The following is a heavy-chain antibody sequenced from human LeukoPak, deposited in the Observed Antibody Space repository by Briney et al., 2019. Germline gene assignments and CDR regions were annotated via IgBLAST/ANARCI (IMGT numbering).Heavy chain of an antibody. J-gene: IGHJ6*02. Sequence: GGSLRLSCAASGSTFSSYWVHWVRQAPGKGLEWVANIKQDGSEIYYVDSVKGRFTISRDNAKNSLYLQMNSLRAEDTAVYYCGRAMDVWGQGTTVTVSS. CDR3: GRAMDV. CDR2: IKQDGSEI. CDR1: GSTFSSYW. V-gene: IGHV3-7*01.